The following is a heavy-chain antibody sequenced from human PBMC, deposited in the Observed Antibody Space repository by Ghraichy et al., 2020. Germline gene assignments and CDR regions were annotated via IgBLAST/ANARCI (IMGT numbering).Heavy chain of an antibody. CDR2: ISSRSTYI. CDR1: GFTFSDYS. Sequence: GALNLSCAASGFTFSDYSVHWVRQAPGRGLEWVSSISSRSTYIYYADSVKGRFTISRDNAKNSLNLQMSSLRAEDTGVYYCARDRMDIIVVPADYYYYAMDVWGHGTTVTVSS. J-gene: IGHJ6*02. CDR3: ARDRMDIIVVPADYYYYAMDV. V-gene: IGHV3-21*06. D-gene: IGHD2-2*03.